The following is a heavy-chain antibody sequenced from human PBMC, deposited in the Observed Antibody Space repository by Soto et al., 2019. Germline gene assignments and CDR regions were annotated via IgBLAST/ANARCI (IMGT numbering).Heavy chain of an antibody. CDR1: GGTFSSYA. V-gene: IGHV1-69*06. J-gene: IGHJ6*02. D-gene: IGHD1-7*01. CDR3: AREGFRFRNYGHYYYYYGMDV. Sequence: RASVKVSCKASGGTFSSYAISWVRQAPGQGLEWMGGIIPIFGTANYAQKFQGRVTITADKSTSTAYMELSSLRSEDTAVYYCAREGFRFRNYGHYYYYYGMDVWGQGTTVTVSS. CDR2: IIPIFGTA.